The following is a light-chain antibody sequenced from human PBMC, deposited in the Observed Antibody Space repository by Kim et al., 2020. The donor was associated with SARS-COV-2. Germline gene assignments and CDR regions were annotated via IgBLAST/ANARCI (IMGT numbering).Light chain of an antibody. Sequence: QSALTQPASVSGSPGQSITISCTGTSSDVGVYNYVSWSQQHPGKAPKLIIFDVNRRPSGVSNRFSGSKSGNTASLTISGLQAEDEAGYYCSSYTRRSTLVFGGGTQLTVL. V-gene: IGLV2-14*01. J-gene: IGLJ3*02. CDR3: SSYTRRSTLV. CDR1: SSDVGVYNY. CDR2: DVN.